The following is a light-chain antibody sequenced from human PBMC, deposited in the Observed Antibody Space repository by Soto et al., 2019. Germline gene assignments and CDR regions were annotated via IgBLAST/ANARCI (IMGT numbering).Light chain of an antibody. CDR2: EVS. CDR3: FSYKSRGTYV. CDR1: SSDVGNYKY. Sequence: SVLTQPASVSGSPGQSITISCTGTSSDVGNYKYVSWYQQHPGKAPKLMIYEVSNRPSGVSNRFSGSKSGNTASLTISGLQDEEETDYYCFSYKSRGTYVFGTGTKVTV. J-gene: IGLJ1*01. V-gene: IGLV2-14*01.